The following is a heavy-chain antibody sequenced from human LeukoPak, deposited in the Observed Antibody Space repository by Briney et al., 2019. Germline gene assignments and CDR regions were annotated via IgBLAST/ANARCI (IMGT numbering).Heavy chain of an antibody. J-gene: IGHJ3*02. D-gene: IGHD4-23*01. V-gene: IGHV4-59*01. CDR2: IYYSGST. CDR3: AREEGGNDAFDI. CDR1: GGSISSYY. Sequence: PSETLSLTCTVSGGSISSYYWSWIRQPPGKGLEGIGYIYYSGSTNYNPSLKSRVTISVDTSKNQFSLKLSSVTAADTAVYYCAREEGGNDAFDIWGQGTMVTVSS.